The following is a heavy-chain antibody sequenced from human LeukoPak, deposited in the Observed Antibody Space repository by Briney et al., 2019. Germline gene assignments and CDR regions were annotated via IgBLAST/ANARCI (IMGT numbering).Heavy chain of an antibody. D-gene: IGHD3-22*01. CDR3: ARDRKSVSYYYDSSGYFQDY. J-gene: IGHJ4*02. CDR1: GYTLTELS. V-gene: IGHV1-24*01. Sequence: ASVKVSCKVSGYTLTELSMDWVRQAPGNGLEWMGGFDPEDGETIYAQKFQDRVTITRDTSASTAYMELSSLRSEDTAVYYCARDRKSVSYYYDSSGYFQDYWGQGTLVTVSS. CDR2: FDPEDGET.